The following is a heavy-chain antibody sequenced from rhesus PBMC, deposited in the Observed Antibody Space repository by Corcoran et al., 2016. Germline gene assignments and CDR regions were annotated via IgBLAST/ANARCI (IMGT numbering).Heavy chain of an antibody. CDR1: GGSISDSYR. Sequence: QVQLQESGPGVVKPSETLSLTCAVSGGSISDSYRWSWIRQPPGKGLEWIGYIYGNSTSTNYNPSLKSRVTISKDTSKNQFSLKLSSVTAADSAVYYCARESWAFDFWGQGLRVTVSS. CDR2: IYGNSTST. J-gene: IGHJ3*01. V-gene: IGHV4S10*01. CDR3: ARESWAFDF.